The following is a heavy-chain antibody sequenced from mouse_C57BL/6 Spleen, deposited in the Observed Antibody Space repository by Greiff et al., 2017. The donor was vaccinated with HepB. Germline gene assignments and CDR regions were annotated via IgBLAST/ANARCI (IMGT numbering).Heavy chain of an antibody. CDR1: GYTFTSYW. V-gene: IGHV1-50*01. J-gene: IGHJ3*01. CDR3: ARRGGDYDGFAWFAY. CDR2: IDPSDSYT. D-gene: IGHD2-4*01. Sequence: QVQLQQPGAELVKPGASVKLSCKASGYTFTSYWMQWVKQRPGQGLEWIGEIDPSDSYTNYNQKLKGKSTLTVDKSSSTAYMQLSSLTSEDSAVYDGARRGGDYDGFAWFAYWGQGTLGTVSA.